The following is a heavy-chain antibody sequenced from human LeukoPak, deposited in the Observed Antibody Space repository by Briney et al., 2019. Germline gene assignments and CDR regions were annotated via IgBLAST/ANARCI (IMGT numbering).Heavy chain of an antibody. Sequence: GGSLRLSCAASGFTFSSYAMSWVRQAPGKGLEWVSIISGSGGSTYYADSVKGRFTISRDNSKNTLYLQMNSLRAEDTAVYYCAKRGVYCTGGSCYSYYFDYWGQGTLVTVSS. CDR2: ISGSGGST. D-gene: IGHD2-15*01. J-gene: IGHJ4*02. CDR1: GFTFSSYA. CDR3: AKRGVYCTGGSCYSYYFDY. V-gene: IGHV3-23*01.